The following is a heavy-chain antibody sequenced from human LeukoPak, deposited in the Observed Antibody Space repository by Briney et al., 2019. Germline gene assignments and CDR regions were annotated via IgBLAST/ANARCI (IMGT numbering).Heavy chain of an antibody. D-gene: IGHD2-21*02. Sequence: SETLSLTCTVSGGSISSYYWSWIRQPPRKGLEWIGYIYYSGSTNYNPSLKSRLTISIDTSKNKFSLKLSSVTAADTAVYYCARERGDFVIDYWGQGTLVNVSS. J-gene: IGHJ4*02. CDR3: ARERGDFVIDY. CDR1: GGSISSYY. V-gene: IGHV4-59*01. CDR2: IYYSGST.